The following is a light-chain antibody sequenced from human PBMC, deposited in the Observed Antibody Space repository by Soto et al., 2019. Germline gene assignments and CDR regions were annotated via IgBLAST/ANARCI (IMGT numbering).Light chain of an antibody. Sequence: DIQMTQSPSSLSASVGDRVTITCRASQSISTYLHWYQQKPGKAPNLLIYAASTLQSGVPSRFSGSGSGTDFTLTISSLEPEDFAVYYCQQRGNWPLTFGGGTKVDIK. V-gene: IGKV1-39*01. J-gene: IGKJ4*01. CDR3: QQRGNWPLT. CDR1: QSISTY. CDR2: AAS.